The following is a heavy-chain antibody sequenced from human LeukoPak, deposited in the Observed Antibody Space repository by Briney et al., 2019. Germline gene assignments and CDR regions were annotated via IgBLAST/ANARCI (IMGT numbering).Heavy chain of an antibody. J-gene: IGHJ1*01. Sequence: ASVKVSCKASGYTFTNHAMSWVRQAPGQGLEWMGWINTNTGNPTYAQGFTGRFVFPLHTPVSTAYQQISSLKADDTAVYYCARGECLLEHWGQGTLDTVSS. CDR3: ARGECLLEH. V-gene: IGHV7-4-1*02. D-gene: IGHD3-10*01. CDR2: INTNTGNP. CDR1: GYTFTNHA.